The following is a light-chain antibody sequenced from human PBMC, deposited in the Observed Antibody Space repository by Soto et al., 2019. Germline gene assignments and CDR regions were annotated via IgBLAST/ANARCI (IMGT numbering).Light chain of an antibody. J-gene: IGKJ5*01. CDR1: QSVDRY. CDR2: DAS. CDR3: QQRSSWPPVS. Sequence: EIVLTQSPATLSLSPGERPTLSCRASQSVDRYLAWYQQKPGQAPKVLIYDASSRATGIPARFSGSGSGTDFTLTISSLEPEDFAVYYCQQRSSWPPVSFGQGTRLEIK. V-gene: IGKV3-11*01.